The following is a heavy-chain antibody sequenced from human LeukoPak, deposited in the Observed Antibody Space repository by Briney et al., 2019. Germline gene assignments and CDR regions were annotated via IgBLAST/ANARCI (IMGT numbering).Heavy chain of an antibody. CDR1: GFTVSSNY. V-gene: IGHV3-66*01. D-gene: IGHD3-22*01. J-gene: IGHJ3*02. CDR3: ARDHYDSSGYYYGDAFDI. Sequence: PGGSLRFSCAASGFTVSSNYMSWVRQAPGKGLEWVSVIYSGGSTYYADSVKGRFTISRDNSKNTLYLQMNSLRAEDTAVYYCARDHYDSSGYYYGDAFDIWGQGTMVTVSS. CDR2: IYSGGST.